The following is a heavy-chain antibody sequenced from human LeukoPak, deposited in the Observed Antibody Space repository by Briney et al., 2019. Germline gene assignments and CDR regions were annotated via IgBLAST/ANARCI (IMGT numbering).Heavy chain of an antibody. D-gene: IGHD3-16*01. CDR2: IYYSGST. J-gene: IGHJ4*02. V-gene: IGHV4-59*01. CDR1: GGSISSYY. CDR3: AREEEGAYFDY. Sequence: SETLSLTCTVSGGSISSYYWSWIRQPPGKGLEWIGYIYYSGSTNYNPSLKSRVTISVDTSKNQFSLKLSSVTAADTAVYYCAREEEGAYFDYWGQGTLVTVSS.